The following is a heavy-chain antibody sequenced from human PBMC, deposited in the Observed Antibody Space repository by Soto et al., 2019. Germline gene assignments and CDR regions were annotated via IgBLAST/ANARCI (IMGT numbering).Heavy chain of an antibody. D-gene: IGHD2-15*01. CDR1: GFTFSSYG. CDR3: AKDSWAGPFDY. J-gene: IGHJ4*02. Sequence: GGSLRLSCAASGFTFSSYGMHWVRQAPGKGLEWVTVISYDGSNKYYADSVKGRFTISRDNSKNKLYLQMNSLRAEDTGVYYCAKDSWAGPFDYWGQGILVTVSS. V-gene: IGHV3-30*18. CDR2: ISYDGSNK.